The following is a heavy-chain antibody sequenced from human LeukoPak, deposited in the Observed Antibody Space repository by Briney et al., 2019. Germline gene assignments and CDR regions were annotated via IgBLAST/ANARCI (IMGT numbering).Heavy chain of an antibody. CDR1: GASITSSNHF. CDR3: ARRLVRGYFDY. D-gene: IGHD6-19*01. V-gene: IGHV4-39*01. CDR2: IYYSGSP. J-gene: IGHJ4*02. Sequence: PSETLSLTCTVSGASITSSNHFWGWIRQPPGKGLEWIGTIYYSGSPHSNPSLKSRVTISIDASKNQFSLRLSSVTAADTAVYYCARRLVRGYFDYWGQGTLVTVSS.